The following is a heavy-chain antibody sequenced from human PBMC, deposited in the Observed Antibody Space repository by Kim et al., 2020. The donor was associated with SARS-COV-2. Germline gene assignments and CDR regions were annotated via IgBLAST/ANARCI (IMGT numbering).Heavy chain of an antibody. J-gene: IGHJ4*02. CDR2: ILYTGVT. D-gene: IGHD4-17*01. CDR1: GGSITPYY. CDR3: ARETAGYNGDWILFEH. Sequence: SETLSLTCSVSGGSITPYYWNWIRQPPGKGLEWIGYILYTGVTYYNPALKSLVSISIGPSENQFSLKLTSVTAADTTVYYCARETAGYNGDWILFEHWGQGTLVAVSA. V-gene: IGHV4-59*01.